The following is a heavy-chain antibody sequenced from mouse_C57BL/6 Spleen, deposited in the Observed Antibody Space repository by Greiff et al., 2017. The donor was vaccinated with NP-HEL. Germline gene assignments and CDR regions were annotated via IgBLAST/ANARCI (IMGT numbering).Heavy chain of an antibody. J-gene: IGHJ3*01. CDR1: GYTFTSYW. D-gene: IGHD1-1*01. V-gene: IGHV1-61*01. CDR2: IYPSDSET. Sequence: VQLQQPGAELVRPGSSVKLSCKASGYTFTSYWMDWVKQRPGQGLEWIGNIYPSDSETHYNQKFKDKATLTVDKSSSTAYMQLSSLTSEDSAVYYCARSGITTVPFAYWGQGTLVTVSA. CDR3: ARSGITTVPFAY.